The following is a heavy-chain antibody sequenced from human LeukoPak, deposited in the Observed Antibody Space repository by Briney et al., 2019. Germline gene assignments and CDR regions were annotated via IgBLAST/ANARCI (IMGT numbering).Heavy chain of an antibody. CDR2: ILPILGTT. CDR1: GGTFSSYA. Sequence: ASVKVSCKASGGTFSSYAFSWVRQAPGQGLEWMGGILPILGTTNYSQNFQGRVTITADESTSTAYMELTSLRSGDRAVYYCAREATYYYGAWIFDYGGQGTLVSV. D-gene: IGHD3-10*01. V-gene: IGHV1-69*01. J-gene: IGHJ4*02. CDR3: AREATYYYGAWIFDY.